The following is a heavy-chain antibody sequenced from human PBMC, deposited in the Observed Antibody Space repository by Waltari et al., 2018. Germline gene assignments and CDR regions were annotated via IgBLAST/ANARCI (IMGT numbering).Heavy chain of an antibody. Sequence: QVQLRQWGAGLLKPSETLSLTCAVYGGSFSGYHWSGIRQPPGKGLGWIGEINHSGNTNQNPSLKSRVTISVDTSKNQFSLKLTSVTAADTAVYYCARNWELRGGMDVWGKGTTVTVSS. CDR3: ARNWELRGGMDV. D-gene: IGHD1-26*01. CDR1: GGSFSGYH. V-gene: IGHV4-34*02. CDR2: INHSGNT. J-gene: IGHJ6*03.